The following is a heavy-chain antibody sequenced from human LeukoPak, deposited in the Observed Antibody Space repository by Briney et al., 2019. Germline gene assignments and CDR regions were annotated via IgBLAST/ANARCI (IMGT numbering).Heavy chain of an antibody. V-gene: IGHV1-2*02. D-gene: IGHD4-17*01. Sequence: ASVKVSCKASGYTFTGYYMHWVRQAPGQGLEWMGWINPNSGGTNYVQKFQGRVTMTRDTSINTAYMELSRLRSDDTAVYYCARDRPETTVTSLDYWGQGTLVTVSS. CDR2: INPNSGGT. CDR3: ARDRPETTVTSLDY. CDR1: GYTFTGYY. J-gene: IGHJ4*02.